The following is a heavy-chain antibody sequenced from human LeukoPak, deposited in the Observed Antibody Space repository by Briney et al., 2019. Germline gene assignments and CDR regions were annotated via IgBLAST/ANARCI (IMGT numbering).Heavy chain of an antibody. CDR3: AREGWEEGDFDY. J-gene: IGHJ4*02. D-gene: IGHD1-26*01. CDR2: VYYSGST. V-gene: IGHV4-39*07. Sequence: PSETLSLTCTVSGGSISSSSYYWGWIRQPPGKGLEWIGSVYYSGSTYYNPSLQSRVTISVDTSKNQFSLKLSSVTAADTAVYYCAREGWEEGDFDYWGQGTLVTVSS. CDR1: GGSISSSSYY.